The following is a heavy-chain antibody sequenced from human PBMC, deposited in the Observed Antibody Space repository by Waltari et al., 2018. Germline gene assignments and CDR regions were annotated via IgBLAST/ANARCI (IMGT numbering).Heavy chain of an antibody. Sequence: QIQLVQSGAEVKKPGASVKVSCKASGYIFSNYGITWVRQAPGQGLEWMGWISGYNGDTNYEQSLQGRVTMTTDTSTTTAYMEIRSLRYDDTAVYYCARDDVDSSNFGGFWGQGTVVTVSS. CDR1: GYIFSNYG. J-gene: IGHJ4*02. CDR3: ARDDVDSSNFGGF. CDR2: ISGYNGDT. D-gene: IGHD6-13*01. V-gene: IGHV1-18*01.